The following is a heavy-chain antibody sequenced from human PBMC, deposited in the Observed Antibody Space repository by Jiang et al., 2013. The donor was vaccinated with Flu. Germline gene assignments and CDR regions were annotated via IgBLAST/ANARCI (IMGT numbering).Heavy chain of an antibody. J-gene: IGHJ4*02. Sequence: LLKPSETLSLTCAVYGGSFSGYYWSWIRQPPGKGLEWIGEINHSGSTNYNPSLKSRVTISVDTSKNQFSLKLSSMTAADTAVYYCARMKDRRITMVRGVIRSGYFDYWGQGTLVTVSS. CDR2: INHSGST. CDR1: GGSFSGYY. CDR3: ARMKDRRITMVRGVIRSGYFDY. D-gene: IGHD3-10*01. V-gene: IGHV4-34*01.